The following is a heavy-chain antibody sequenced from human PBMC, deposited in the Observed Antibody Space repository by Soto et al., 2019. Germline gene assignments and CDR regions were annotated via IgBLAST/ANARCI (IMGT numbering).Heavy chain of an antibody. J-gene: IGHJ5*02. V-gene: IGHV4-31*03. Sequence: PSETLSLTCTVSGGSISSGGYYWSWIRQHPGKGLEWIGYIYYSGSTYYNPSLKSRVTISVDTSKNQFSLKLSSVTAADTAVYYCARVRWDSNYDHWGQGTLVTVSS. CDR2: IYYSGST. CDR3: ARVRWDSNYDH. D-gene: IGHD4-4*01. CDR1: GGSISSGGYY.